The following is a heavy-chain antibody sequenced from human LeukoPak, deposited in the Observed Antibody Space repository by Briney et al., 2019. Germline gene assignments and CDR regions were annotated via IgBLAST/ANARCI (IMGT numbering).Heavy chain of an antibody. Sequence: GGSLRLSCAASGFTFSSYGMHWVRQAPGKGLEWVAFIRYDGSNKYYADSVKGRFTISRDNSKNTLYLQVNSLRAEDTAVYYCAKDSPAGYDFWSGYSRYWGQGTLVTVSS. J-gene: IGHJ4*02. D-gene: IGHD3-3*01. V-gene: IGHV3-30*02. CDR3: AKDSPAGYDFWSGYSRY. CDR2: IRYDGSNK. CDR1: GFTFSSYG.